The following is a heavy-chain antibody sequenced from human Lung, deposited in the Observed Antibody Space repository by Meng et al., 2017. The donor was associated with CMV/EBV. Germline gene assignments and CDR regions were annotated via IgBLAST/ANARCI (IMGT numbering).Heavy chain of an antibody. CDR2: IYYSGST. Sequence: SETLSLXCTVSGGSISSSSYYWGWIRQPPGKGLEWIGSIYYSGSTYYNPSLKSRVTISVDTSKNQFSLKLSSVTAADTAVYYCARDQVRAAAGIWEPDHAFDIWGQGTMVTFSS. D-gene: IGHD6-13*01. J-gene: IGHJ3*02. CDR3: ARDQVRAAAGIWEPDHAFDI. CDR1: GGSISSSSYY. V-gene: IGHV4-39*07.